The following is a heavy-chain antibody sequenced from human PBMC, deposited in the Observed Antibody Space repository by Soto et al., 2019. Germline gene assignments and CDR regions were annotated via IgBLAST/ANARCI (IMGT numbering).Heavy chain of an antibody. CDR3: ATGGRGYRSDPRFYGEF. Sequence: QVQLVQSGAEMKKPGSSVKVTCKASGGTFSSNAISWVRQAPGQGLEWMGGIIPIFGTAHYAQKFQGGVTITADESTSTASMELSSLKSEDTAVYYGATGGRGYRSDPRFYGEFWGEGTVVTVSS. D-gene: IGHD5-18*01. V-gene: IGHV1-69*12. J-gene: IGHJ4*02. CDR2: IIPIFGTA. CDR1: GGTFSSNA.